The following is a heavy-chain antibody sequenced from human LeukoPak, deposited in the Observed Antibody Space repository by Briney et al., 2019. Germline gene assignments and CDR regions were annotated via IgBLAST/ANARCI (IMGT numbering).Heavy chain of an antibody. D-gene: IGHD3-22*01. CDR1: GGSISSYY. J-gene: IGHJ3*02. Sequence: SETLSLTCAVSGGSISSYYWSWIRQPPGKGLEWIGYIYYSGSTNYNPSLKSRVTISVDTSKNQFSLKLSSVTAADTAVYYCARAKGVYDSSGYYHGAFDIWGQGTMVTVSS. CDR3: ARAKGVYDSSGYYHGAFDI. V-gene: IGHV4-59*01. CDR2: IYYSGST.